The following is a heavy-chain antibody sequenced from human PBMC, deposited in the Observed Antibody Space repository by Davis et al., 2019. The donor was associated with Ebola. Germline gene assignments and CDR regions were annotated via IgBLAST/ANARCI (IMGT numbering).Heavy chain of an antibody. Sequence: PGGSLRLSCTASGFFVRNNYMSWVRQAPGKGLEWVSLIQSPVRISYADSVKGRFTISRDNSKNTLFLQMNSLRSEDTAVYYCAKSSKDYNILTGLFDSWGQGTLVTVSS. CDR3: AKSSKDYNILTGLFDS. D-gene: IGHD3-9*01. CDR1: GFFVRNNY. V-gene: IGHV3-53*01. CDR2: IQSPVRI. J-gene: IGHJ5*01.